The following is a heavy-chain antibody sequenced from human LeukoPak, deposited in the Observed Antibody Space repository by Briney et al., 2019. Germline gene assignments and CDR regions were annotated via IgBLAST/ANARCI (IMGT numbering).Heavy chain of an antibody. Sequence: PSETLSLTCTVSGGSITSGNCYWGWIRQPPGKGLEWIGSIYYSGRTYYNPSLKSRVTMSVDTSNNQFSLKLSPVTAADTAVYYCARPDQRGYTYGYSAFDIWGQGTMVTVSS. D-gene: IGHD5-18*01. J-gene: IGHJ3*02. V-gene: IGHV4-39*01. CDR2: IYYSGRT. CDR1: GGSITSGNCY. CDR3: ARPDQRGYTYGYSAFDI.